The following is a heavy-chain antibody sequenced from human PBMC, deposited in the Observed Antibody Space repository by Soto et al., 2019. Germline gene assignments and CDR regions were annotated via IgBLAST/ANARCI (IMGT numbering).Heavy chain of an antibody. CDR2: ISAYNGNT. J-gene: IGHJ5*02. CDR3: ARTGTTVVNQNWFDP. V-gene: IGHV1-18*01. D-gene: IGHD4-17*01. Sequence: ASVKVSCKVSGYTFTSYGISWVRQAPGQGLEWMGWISAYNGNTNYAQKLQGRVTMTTDTSTSTAYMELRSLRSDDTAVYYCARTGTTVVNQNWFDPWGQGTLVTVSS. CDR1: GYTFTSYG.